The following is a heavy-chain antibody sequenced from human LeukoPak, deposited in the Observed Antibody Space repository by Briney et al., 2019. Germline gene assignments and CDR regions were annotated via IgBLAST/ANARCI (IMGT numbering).Heavy chain of an antibody. D-gene: IGHD1-26*01. CDR3: ARIGVGATRYFDY. J-gene: IGHJ4*02. Sequence: GESLKISCKGSGYSFTTYWIGWVRQMPGKGLEWMGIIYPGDSNTRYSPSFQGQVTISADKSISTAYLQWRSLKASDTAMYYCARIGVGATRYFDYWGQGTLVTVSS. CDR2: IYPGDSNT. CDR1: GYSFTTYW. V-gene: IGHV5-51*01.